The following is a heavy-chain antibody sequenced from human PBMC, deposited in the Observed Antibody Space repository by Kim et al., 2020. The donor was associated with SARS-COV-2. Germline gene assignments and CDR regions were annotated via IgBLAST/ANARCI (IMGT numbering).Heavy chain of an antibody. V-gene: IGHV4-39*01. CDR3: ARHGTMMIFDAFDI. CDR2: IYYSGST. CDR1: GGSISSSSYY. J-gene: IGHJ3*02. D-gene: IGHD3-22*01. Sequence: SETLSLTCTVSGGSISSSSYYWGWIRQPPGKGLEWIGSIYYSGSTYYNPSLKSRVTISVDTSKNQFSLKLSSVTAADTAVYYCARHGTMMIFDAFDIWGQGTMVTVSS.